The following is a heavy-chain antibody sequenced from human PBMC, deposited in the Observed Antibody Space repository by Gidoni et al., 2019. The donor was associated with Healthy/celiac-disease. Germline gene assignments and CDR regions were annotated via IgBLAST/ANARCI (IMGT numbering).Heavy chain of an antibody. Sequence: QVQLQESGPGRVKPSETLSLTCTVSGGSISSYYWSWIRQPPGKGMEWIGYIYYSGSTNYNPSLKSRVTISVDTSKNQFSLKLSSVTAADTAVYYCAREGGFTMVRGTNGYYYYGMDVWGQGTTVTVSS. J-gene: IGHJ6*02. D-gene: IGHD3-10*01. V-gene: IGHV4-59*01. CDR3: AREGGFTMVRGTNGYYYYGMDV. CDR2: IYYSGST. CDR1: GGSISSYY.